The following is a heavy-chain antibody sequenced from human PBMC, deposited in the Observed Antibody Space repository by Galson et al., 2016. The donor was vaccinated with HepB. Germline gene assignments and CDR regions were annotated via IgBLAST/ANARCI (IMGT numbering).Heavy chain of an antibody. CDR2: INAGNGNT. V-gene: IGHV1-3*01. CDR3: ARAGYCTNGVCYTGWYNWFDP. D-gene: IGHD2-8*01. J-gene: IGHJ5*02. Sequence: SVKVSCKASGYTFTSHAIHWVRQAPGQRLEWMGWINAGNGNTKYSQKFQGRVTITRDTSASTAYMDLSSLRSEDTAVYYCARAGYCTNGVCYTGWYNWFDPWGQGTLVTVSS. CDR1: GYTFTSHA.